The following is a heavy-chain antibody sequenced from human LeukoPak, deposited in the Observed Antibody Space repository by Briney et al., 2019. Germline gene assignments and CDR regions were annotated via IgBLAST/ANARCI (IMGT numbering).Heavy chain of an antibody. J-gene: IGHJ4*02. Sequence: GGSLRLSCTASGFTFGDYAMSWVRQAPGKGLEWVGFIRSKAYGGTTEYAASVKGRFTISRDDSRSIAYLQMSSLKTEDTAVYYCTRARASYYFDYWGQGTLVTVSS. D-gene: IGHD3-10*01. V-gene: IGHV3-49*04. CDR2: IRSKAYGGTT. CDR1: GFTFGDYA. CDR3: TRARASYYFDY.